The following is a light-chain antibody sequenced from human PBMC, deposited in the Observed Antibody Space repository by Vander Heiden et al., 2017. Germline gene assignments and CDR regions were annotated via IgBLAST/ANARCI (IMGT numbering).Light chain of an antibody. J-gene: IGLJ2*01. V-gene: IGLV3-25*03. Sequence: SYELTQPPSVSVSPGQTARITCSGDALPTQYAYWYQQKPGQAPVLLIDNDSGRPSGIPERFSGSSSGTTVTFTISGVQAEDEADYYCQSADSSGTSVVFGGGTKLTVL. CDR3: QSADSSGTSVV. CDR1: ALPTQY. CDR2: NDS.